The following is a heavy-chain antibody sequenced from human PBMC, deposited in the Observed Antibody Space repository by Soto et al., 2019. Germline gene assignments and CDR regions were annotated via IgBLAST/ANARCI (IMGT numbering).Heavy chain of an antibody. CDR3: ARVKETSITIFGVVINGAFAI. Sequence: SETLSLTCTVSGGPISSYYLSWIRQPPGKGLEWIGYIYYSGSTNYNPSLKSRVTISVDTSKNQFSLKLSSVTAADTAVYYCARVKETSITIFGVVINGAFAICGQETMVTLSS. V-gene: IGHV4-59*01. CDR1: GGPISSYY. CDR2: IYYSGST. J-gene: IGHJ3*02. D-gene: IGHD3-3*01.